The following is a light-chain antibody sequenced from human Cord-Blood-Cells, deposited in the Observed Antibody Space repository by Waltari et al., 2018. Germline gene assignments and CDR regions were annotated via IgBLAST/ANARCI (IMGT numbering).Light chain of an antibody. V-gene: IGKV3-15*01. Sequence: ELLITHPPPPLFVSPGERATLSCRASQSVSSNLAWYQQKPGQAPRLLIYGASTRATGIPARFSGSGSGTEFTLTISSLQSEDFAVYYCQQYNNWLITFGQGTRLEIK. CDR1: QSVSSN. CDR2: GAS. J-gene: IGKJ5*01. CDR3: QQYNNWLIT.